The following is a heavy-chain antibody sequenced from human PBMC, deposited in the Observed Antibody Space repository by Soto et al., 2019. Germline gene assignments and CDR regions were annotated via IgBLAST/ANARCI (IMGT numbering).Heavy chain of an antibody. D-gene: IGHD5-18*01. J-gene: IGHJ4*02. CDR3: ARDRGYSAFDY. CDR2: IKEDGSEK. V-gene: IGHV3-7*01. CDR1: GSTFSNSW. Sequence: GGSLRLSCAASGSTFSNSWMNWVRQAPGKWLYWVAGIKEDGSEKYYVDSVKGRFTISRDNAENSLYLQMNSLRAEDTAVYYCARDRGYSAFDYWGLGXLVTVYS.